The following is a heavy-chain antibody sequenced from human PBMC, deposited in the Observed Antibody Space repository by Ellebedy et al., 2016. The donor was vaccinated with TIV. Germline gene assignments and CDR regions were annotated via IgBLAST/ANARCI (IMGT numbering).Heavy chain of an antibody. D-gene: IGHD1-1*01. CDR3: VRLGDKKAWNGDY. Sequence: ASVKVSCKASGYTFTGYYMHWVRQAPGQGLEWMGGIIPIFGTANYAQKFQGRVTITADESTSTAYMELSSPRSEDTAVYYCVRLGDKKAWNGDYWGQGTLVTVSS. V-gene: IGHV1-69*13. CDR1: GYTFTGYY. J-gene: IGHJ4*02. CDR2: IIPIFGTA.